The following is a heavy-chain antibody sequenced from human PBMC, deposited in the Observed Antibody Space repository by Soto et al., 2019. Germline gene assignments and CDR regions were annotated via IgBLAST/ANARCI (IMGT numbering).Heavy chain of an antibody. D-gene: IGHD6-13*01. Sequence: EVQLVESGGGLVQPGGSLRLSCAASGFTVSSNYMSWVRQAPGKGLEWVSVIYSGGSTYYADSVKGRFTISRDNSKDTRYLQMNSLRAEDTAVYYCASIPWGSSSHIDYWGQGTLVTVSS. CDR1: GFTVSSNY. J-gene: IGHJ4*02. CDR2: IYSGGST. V-gene: IGHV3-66*01. CDR3: ASIPWGSSSHIDY.